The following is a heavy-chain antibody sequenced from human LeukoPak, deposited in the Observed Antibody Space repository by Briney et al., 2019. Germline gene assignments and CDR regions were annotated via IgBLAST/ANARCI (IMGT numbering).Heavy chain of an antibody. CDR2: IYYSGST. CDR1: GGSISSYY. J-gene: IGHJ5*02. D-gene: IGHD6-13*01. V-gene: IGHV4-59*01. CDR3: ATGIAPNWFDP. Sequence: SETLSLTCTVSGGSISSYYWSWIRQPPGKGLEGIADIYYSGSTKYNPSLKSRGTISVETSKNQFSLKLSSVTAADTAVYYCATGIAPNWFDPWGQGTLVTVSS.